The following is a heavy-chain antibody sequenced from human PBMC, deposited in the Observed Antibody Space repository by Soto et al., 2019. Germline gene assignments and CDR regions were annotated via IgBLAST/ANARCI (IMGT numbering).Heavy chain of an antibody. J-gene: IGHJ6*02. D-gene: IGHD5-12*01. CDR1: GFTFSSYA. CDR3: AKDRPYSGYDYLGLWEPDYYYYGMDV. Sequence: GGSLRLSCAASGFTFSSYAMSWVRQAPGKGLEWVSAISGSGGSTYYADSVKGRFTISRDNSKNTLYLQMNSLRAEDTAVYYCAKDRPYSGYDYLGLWEPDYYYYGMDVWGQGTTVTVSS. V-gene: IGHV3-23*01. CDR2: ISGSGGST.